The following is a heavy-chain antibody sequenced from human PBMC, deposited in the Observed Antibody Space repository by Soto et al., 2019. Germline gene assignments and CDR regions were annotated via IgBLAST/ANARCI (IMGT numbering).Heavy chain of an antibody. CDR1: GGSLSSGRFY. V-gene: IGHV4-39*01. CDR3: ARPFAGKTVVGFDH. D-gene: IGHD2-15*01. Sequence: QLQLQESGPGLLKPSETLTLTCSVSGGSLSSGRFYWGWIRQPPGRGLEWIGSVPYTGNTYYNPSLKSRVTRSVGTSKSQFSLTLRSVTAADTDVYYCARPFAGKTVVGFDHWGQGILVNVSS. J-gene: IGHJ4*02. CDR2: VPYTGNT.